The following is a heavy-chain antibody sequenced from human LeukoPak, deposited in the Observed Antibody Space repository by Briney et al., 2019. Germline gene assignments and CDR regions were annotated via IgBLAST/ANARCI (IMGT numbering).Heavy chain of an antibody. CDR3: ARLKGYCSGGSCDAFDI. CDR1: GYSFTSYR. CDR2: IYPGDSDT. J-gene: IGHJ3*02. V-gene: IGHV5-51*01. D-gene: IGHD2-15*01. Sequence: GESLKISCKGSGYSFTSYRIGWVRQMPGKSLEWMGIIYPGDSDTRYSPSFQGQVTISADKSISTAYLQWSSLKASDTAMYYCARLKGYCSGGSCDAFDIWGQGTMVTVSS.